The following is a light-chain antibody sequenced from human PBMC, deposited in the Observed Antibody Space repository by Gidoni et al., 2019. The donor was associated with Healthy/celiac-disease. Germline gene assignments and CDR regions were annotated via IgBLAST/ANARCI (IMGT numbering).Light chain of an antibody. CDR3: QQSYSTPPYP. Sequence: DIQMTQSPSSLSASVGDRVTITCRASQSISSYLNWYQQKPGKAPKLLIYAASSLQSGVPSRFSGSGSGTDFTITISSLQPEDFATYYCQQSYSTPPYPFGQGTKLEIK. CDR2: AAS. J-gene: IGKJ2*01. V-gene: IGKV1-39*01. CDR1: QSISSY.